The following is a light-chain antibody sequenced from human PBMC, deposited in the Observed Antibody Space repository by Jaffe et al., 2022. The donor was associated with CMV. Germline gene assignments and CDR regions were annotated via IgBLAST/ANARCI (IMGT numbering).Light chain of an antibody. CDR1: QDLNNW. CDR3: QQANSFPYT. V-gene: IGKV1-12*01. Sequence: DIQMTQSPSSVSASVGDRVTITCRASQDLNNWLGWYQQKPGKAPKLLIYDAFSLQTGVPTRFSGSGSGTEFTLTISSLQPEDVATYFCQQANSFPYTFGQGTKVEIK. CDR2: DAF. J-gene: IGKJ2*01.